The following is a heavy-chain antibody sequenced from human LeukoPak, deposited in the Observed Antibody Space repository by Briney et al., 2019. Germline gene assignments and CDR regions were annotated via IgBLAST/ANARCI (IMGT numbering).Heavy chain of an antibody. CDR1: GCTFTSYY. V-gene: IGHV1-46*01. Sequence: ASVKVSCKASGCTFTSYYMHWVRQAPGQGLEWMGIINPSGGSTSYAQKFQGRVTMTRDTSTSTVYMELSSLRSEDTAVYYCARDAYYYDSSGYYDYWGQGTLVTVSS. D-gene: IGHD3-22*01. CDR2: INPSGGST. J-gene: IGHJ4*02. CDR3: ARDAYYYDSSGYYDY.